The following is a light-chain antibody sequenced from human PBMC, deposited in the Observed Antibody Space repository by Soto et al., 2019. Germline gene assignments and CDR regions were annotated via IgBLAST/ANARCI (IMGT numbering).Light chain of an antibody. CDR3: QQFYSTPPA. J-gene: IGKJ1*01. CDR1: QSVLYSSNNKNY. CDR2: WAS. V-gene: IGKV4-1*01. Sequence: DIVMTQSPDSLAVSLGERATINCKSSQSVLYSSNNKNYLAWYQQKAGQPPKVLIYWASTRESGVPDRFSGSGSGTDFTLTISSLQAEDVAVYYCQQFYSTPPAFGQGTKVEIK.